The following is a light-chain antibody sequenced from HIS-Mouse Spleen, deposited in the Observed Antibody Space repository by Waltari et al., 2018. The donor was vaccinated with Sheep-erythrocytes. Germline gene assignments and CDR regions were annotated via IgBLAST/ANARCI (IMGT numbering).Light chain of an antibody. V-gene: IGLV2-23*01. CDR3: CSYAGSSTPWV. CDR1: SSDVGRYNL. CDR2: EGS. Sequence: QSALTQPASVSGSPGQSITISCTGTSSDVGRYNLVPWYQQHPGKAPKLMIYEGSKRPSGVSNRFSDSKSGNTASLTISGLQAEDEADYYCCSYAGSSTPWVFGGGTKLTVL. J-gene: IGLJ3*02.